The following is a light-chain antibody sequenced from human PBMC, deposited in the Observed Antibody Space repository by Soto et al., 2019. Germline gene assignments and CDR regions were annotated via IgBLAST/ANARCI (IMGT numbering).Light chain of an antibody. CDR1: QSISSY. CDR2: AAS. CDR3: QQSYSTPYT. V-gene: IGKV1-39*01. J-gene: IGKJ2*01. Sequence: DIQMTQSPSSLSASVGVRVTITCRASQSISSYLNWYQQNPGKAPELLIYAASSLQSGDRSRFGGSGSGTDFTLTISSLQPEVFAAYDCQQSYSTPYTFGQGTKLEIK.